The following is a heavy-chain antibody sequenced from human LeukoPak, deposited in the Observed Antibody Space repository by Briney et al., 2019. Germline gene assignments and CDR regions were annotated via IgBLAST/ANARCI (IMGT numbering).Heavy chain of an antibody. CDR2: IYYSGGT. Sequence: SETLSLTCTVSGGSISSSSYYWGWIRQPPGKGLEWIGSIYYSGGTYYNPSLKSRVTISVDTSKNQFSLKLSSVTAADTAVYYCARHPRYYDSSGYRSYFDYWGQGTLVTVSS. CDR1: GGSISSSSYY. D-gene: IGHD3-22*01. J-gene: IGHJ4*02. V-gene: IGHV4-39*01. CDR3: ARHPRYYDSSGYRSYFDY.